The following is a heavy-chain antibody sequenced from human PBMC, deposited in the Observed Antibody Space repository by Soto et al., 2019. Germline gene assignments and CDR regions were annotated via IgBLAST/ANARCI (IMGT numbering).Heavy chain of an antibody. CDR3: ATVVRYYYDSSGYYYVGEGYFDY. J-gene: IGHJ4*02. Sequence: ASVKVSCKASGYTFTSYAMHWVRQAPGQRLEGMGWINAGNGNTKYSQKFQGRVTMTEDTSTDTAYMELSSLRSEDTAVYYCATVVRYYYDSSGYYYVGEGYFDYWGQGTLVTVS. D-gene: IGHD3-22*01. CDR1: GYTFTSYA. V-gene: IGHV1-3*01. CDR2: INAGNGNT.